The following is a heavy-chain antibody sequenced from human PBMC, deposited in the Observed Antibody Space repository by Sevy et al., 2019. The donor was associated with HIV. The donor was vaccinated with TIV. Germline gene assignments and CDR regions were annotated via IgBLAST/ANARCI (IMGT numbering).Heavy chain of an antibody. D-gene: IGHD3-22*01. CDR2: TYYRSKWYN. CDR3: ASSNANYYDGSGYYTTGYYYGMDV. Sequence: QSQTLSLTCAISGDSVSSNSAAWNWIRQSPSRGLEWLGRTYYRSKWYNDYAVSVKSRITINPETTKNQFSLQLNSVTPEDTAVYYCASSNANYYDGSGYYTTGYYYGMDVWGQGTTVTVSS. V-gene: IGHV6-1*01. J-gene: IGHJ6*02. CDR1: GDSVSSNSAA.